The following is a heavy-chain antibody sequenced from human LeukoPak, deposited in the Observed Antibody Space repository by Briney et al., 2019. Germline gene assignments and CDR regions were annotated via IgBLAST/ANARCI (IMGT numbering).Heavy chain of an antibody. CDR3: ARDRTWNGPSGSFDY. D-gene: IGHD1-1*01. CDR1: GFTFSSYE. V-gene: IGHV3-48*03. J-gene: IGHJ4*02. CDR2: ISSSGSTI. Sequence: GGSLRLSCAASGFTFSSYEMNWVRQAPGKGLEWVSYISSSGSTIYYADSVKGRFTISRDNAKNSLYLQMNSLRAGDTAVYYCARDRTWNGPSGSFDYWGQGTLVTVSS.